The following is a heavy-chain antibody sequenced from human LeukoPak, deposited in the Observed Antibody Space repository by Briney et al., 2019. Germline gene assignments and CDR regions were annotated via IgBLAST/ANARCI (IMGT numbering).Heavy chain of an antibody. Sequence: GESLKISCKGSGYSFTSYWISWVRQMPGKGLEWMGRIDPSDSYTNYSPSFQGHVTISADKSISTAYLQWSSLKASDTAMYYCARHVSQGYCSSTSCYPGTWFDPWGQGTLVTVYS. CDR2: IDPSDSYT. CDR3: ARHVSQGYCSSTSCYPGTWFDP. CDR1: GYSFTSYW. V-gene: IGHV5-10-1*01. J-gene: IGHJ5*02. D-gene: IGHD2-2*01.